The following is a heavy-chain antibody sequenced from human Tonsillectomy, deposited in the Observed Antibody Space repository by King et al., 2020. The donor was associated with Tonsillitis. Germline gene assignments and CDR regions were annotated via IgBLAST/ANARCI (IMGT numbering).Heavy chain of an antibody. Sequence: VQLVESGGDLVQPGGSLRLSCAASGFTFSSYAMNWVRQAPGKGLEWVSGISDNGGSTYYADSVKGRFTISRDNSKNTLYMQMNSLRAEDTAVYYCAKPPGYSSGWSDWYFDLWGRGTLVTVSS. V-gene: IGHV3-23*04. D-gene: IGHD6-19*01. J-gene: IGHJ2*01. CDR2: ISDNGGST. CDR1: GFTFSSYA. CDR3: AKPPGYSSGWSDWYFDL.